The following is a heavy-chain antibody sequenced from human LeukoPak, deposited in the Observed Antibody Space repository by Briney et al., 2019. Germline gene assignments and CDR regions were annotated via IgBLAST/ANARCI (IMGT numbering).Heavy chain of an antibody. J-gene: IGHJ4*02. Sequence: GGSLRLSCAASGFTVSSNYMSWVRQAPGKGLERVSVIYSGGSTYYADSVKGRFTISRDNSKNTLYLQMNSLRAEDTAVYYCARALVGGGTYFDYWGQGTLVTVSS. CDR3: ARALVGGGTYFDY. D-gene: IGHD1-26*01. CDR2: IYSGGST. V-gene: IGHV3-66*01. CDR1: GFTVSSNY.